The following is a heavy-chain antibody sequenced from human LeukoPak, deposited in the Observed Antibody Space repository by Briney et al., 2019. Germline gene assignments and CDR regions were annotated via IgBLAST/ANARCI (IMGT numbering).Heavy chain of an antibody. D-gene: IGHD6-13*01. CDR3: AKPDSSSWYGNVDY. CDR2: ISYDGSNK. Sequence: GGSLRLSCAASGSTFSSYGMHWVRQAPGKGLEWVAVISYDGSNKYYADSVKGRFTISRDNSKNTLYLQMNSLRAEDTAVYYCAKPDSSSWYGNVDYWGQGTLVTVSS. CDR1: GSTFSSYG. J-gene: IGHJ4*02. V-gene: IGHV3-30*18.